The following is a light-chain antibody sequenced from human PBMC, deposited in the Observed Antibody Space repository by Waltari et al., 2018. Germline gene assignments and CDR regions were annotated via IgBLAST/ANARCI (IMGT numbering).Light chain of an antibody. CDR3: GTWDNTLSVV. J-gene: IGLJ2*01. Sequence: QSVFTQPPSVSAAPGPKVTISCYGSTSNIGNNYVSWYQQFPGAAPKVLIYGNDKRTTGIPDRFSGSKSGTLATLDITGLQTGDEADYYCGTWDNTLSVVFGGGTKVTVL. V-gene: IGLV1-51*01. CDR1: TSNIGNNY. CDR2: GND.